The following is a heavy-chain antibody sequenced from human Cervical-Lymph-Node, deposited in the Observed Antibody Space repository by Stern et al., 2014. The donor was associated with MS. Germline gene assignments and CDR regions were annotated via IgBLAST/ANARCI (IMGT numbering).Heavy chain of an antibody. J-gene: IGHJ4*02. V-gene: IGHV1-2*02. CDR2: IHPNNGGT. Sequence: VQLVESGAEMKKPGASVKVSCKASGYSFSNYYIHWVRQAPGQGLEWMGWIHPNNGGTSYAKKFQGRLTMSRDTSDSTAYLDLSRLKHDDTAVYYCARDREEDTYGLPHVYWGQGTLVTVSS. D-gene: IGHD5-18*01. CDR3: ARDREEDTYGLPHVY. CDR1: GYSFSNYY.